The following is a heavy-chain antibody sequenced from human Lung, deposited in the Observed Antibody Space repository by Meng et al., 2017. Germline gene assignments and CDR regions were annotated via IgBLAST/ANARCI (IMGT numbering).Heavy chain of an antibody. CDR2: ISAHSGNT. D-gene: IGHD3-22*01. V-gene: IGHV1-18*04. Sequence: QVQLVQSGAEVKKPGASVKVSCKTAGYTFTSHGISWGRQDPGQGLEWMGWISAHSGNTNYAQKIKGRVNMTTDTATSTVYMELRSLRPDDTAVYYCARGPYYYYDTTGYYNWFDPWGQGTLVTVSS. J-gene: IGHJ5*02. CDR1: GYTFTSHG. CDR3: ARGPYYYYDTTGYYNWFDP.